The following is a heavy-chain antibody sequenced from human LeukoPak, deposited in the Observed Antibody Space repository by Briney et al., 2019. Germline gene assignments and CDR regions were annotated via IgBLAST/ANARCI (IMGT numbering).Heavy chain of an antibody. Sequence: GGSLRLSCAASGFTFNNYVMSWVRQAPGKGLEWVSVIYSGGSTYYADSVKGRFTISRDNSKNTLYLQMNSLRAEDTAVYYCARALTWFGMNAFDIWGQGTMVTVSS. CDR2: IYSGGST. V-gene: IGHV3-53*01. J-gene: IGHJ3*02. D-gene: IGHD3-10*01. CDR3: ARALTWFGMNAFDI. CDR1: GFTFNNYV.